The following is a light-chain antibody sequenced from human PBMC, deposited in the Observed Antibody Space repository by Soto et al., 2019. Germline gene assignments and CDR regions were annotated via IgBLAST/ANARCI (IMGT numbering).Light chain of an antibody. CDR3: QQYHTDWT. V-gene: IGKV1-5*01. J-gene: IGKJ1*01. CDR1: ESIDNW. CDR2: AAS. Sequence: DIQVTQSPSTLSASVGDAVTIPCRASESIDNWLAWYQQKPGKAPKLLIFAASTLVRGVPSKFSGRGSGTEFTLTISSLQADDFATYYCQQYHTDWTFGQGTKVDIK.